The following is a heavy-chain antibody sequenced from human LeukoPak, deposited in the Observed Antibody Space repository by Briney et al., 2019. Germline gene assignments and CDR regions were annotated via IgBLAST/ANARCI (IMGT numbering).Heavy chain of an antibody. CDR1: GYTFTSYG. Sequence: GASLKVSCKASGYTFTSYGISWVRQAPGQGLEWMGWISAYNGNTNYAQKLQGRVTMTTDTSTSTAYMELRSLRSDDTAVYYCARAFYYYDSSGFDPWGQGTLVTVSS. D-gene: IGHD3-22*01. V-gene: IGHV1-18*01. CDR2: ISAYNGNT. CDR3: ARAFYYYDSSGFDP. J-gene: IGHJ5*02.